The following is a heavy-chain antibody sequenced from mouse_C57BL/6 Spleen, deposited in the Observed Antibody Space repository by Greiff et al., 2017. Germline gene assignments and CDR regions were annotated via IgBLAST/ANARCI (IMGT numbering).Heavy chain of an antibody. V-gene: IGHV1-64*01. Sequence: QVQLQQSGAELVKPGASVKLSCKASGYTFTSYWMHWVKQRPGQGLEWIGMIHPNSGSTNYNEKFKSKATLTVDKSSSTAYMQLSSLTSEDSAVYYCARPLDYYGSSYPYYFDYWGQGTTLTVSS. J-gene: IGHJ2*01. D-gene: IGHD1-1*01. CDR1: GYTFTSYW. CDR2: IHPNSGST. CDR3: ARPLDYYGSSYPYYFDY.